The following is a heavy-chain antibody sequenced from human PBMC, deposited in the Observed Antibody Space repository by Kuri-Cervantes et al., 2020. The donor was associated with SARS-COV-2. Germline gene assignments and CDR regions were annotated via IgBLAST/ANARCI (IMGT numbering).Heavy chain of an antibody. CDR2: MSYDGSNK. Sequence: GESLKISCAASGFTFSSYAMHWVRQAPGKGLEWVAVMSYDGSNKYYADSVKGRFTISRDNSKNTLHLQMNSLRVEDTAVYYCARERGGVREVPSGYWGQGTLVTVSS. CDR3: ARERGGVREVPSGY. D-gene: IGHD3-10*01. CDR1: GFTFSSYA. J-gene: IGHJ4*02. V-gene: IGHV3-30-3*01.